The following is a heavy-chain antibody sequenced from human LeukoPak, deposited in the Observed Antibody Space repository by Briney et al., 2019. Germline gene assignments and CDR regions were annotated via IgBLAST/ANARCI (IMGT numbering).Heavy chain of an antibody. CDR2: FHYSGST. CDR3: AGAAALTNWFDP. V-gene: IGHV4-39*07. J-gene: IGHJ5*02. D-gene: IGHD6-13*01. CDR1: GASISDSSDY. Sequence: SETLSLTCSVSGASISDSSDYWGWIRQPPGKGLEWIGSFHYSGSTYYNSSLKSRVTISIDTSKKKFSLKLSSVTAADTAVYYCAGAAALTNWFDPWGQGTLVTVSS.